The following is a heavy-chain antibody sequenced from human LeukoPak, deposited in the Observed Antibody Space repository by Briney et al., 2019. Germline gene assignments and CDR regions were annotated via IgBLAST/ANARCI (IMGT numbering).Heavy chain of an antibody. Sequence: GGSLRLSCAASGFSFTTYPMSWVRQAPGKGLEWVSVIMDNGGKTFYADSVKGRFTISRDNAKNSLYLQMNSLRAEDTALYYCAKDIGQLVGVYYFDYWGQGTLVTVSS. CDR3: AKDIGQLVGVYYFDY. V-gene: IGHV3-23*01. D-gene: IGHD6-6*01. CDR2: IMDNGGKT. J-gene: IGHJ4*02. CDR1: GFSFTTYP.